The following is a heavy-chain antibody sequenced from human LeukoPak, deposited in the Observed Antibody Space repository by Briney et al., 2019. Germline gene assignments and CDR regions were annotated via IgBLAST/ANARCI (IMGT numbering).Heavy chain of an antibody. J-gene: IGHJ1*01. CDR1: GGSISNFSFY. CDR3: ARRGYSYGYLAFQH. Sequence: SETLSLTCTVSGGSISNFSFYWGWIRQPPGKGLKWIGLIYYSGSTYYNPSLKSRVTISVDTSKNQFSLKLSSVTAADTAVYYCARRGYSYGYLAFQHWGQGTLVTVSS. V-gene: IGHV4-39*07. D-gene: IGHD5-18*01. CDR2: IYYSGST.